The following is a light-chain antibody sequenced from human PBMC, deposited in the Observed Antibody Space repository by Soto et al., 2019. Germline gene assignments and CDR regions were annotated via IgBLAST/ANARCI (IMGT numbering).Light chain of an antibody. CDR1: QDIGSV. CDR3: QQSYSSPPT. CDR2: AAS. V-gene: IGKV1-39*01. Sequence: GDRVTIACRASQDIGSVLAWYQQKAGKAPKLLIFAASSLQSGVPSRFSGSRSGPDFTLTISSLQPEDFAAYYCQQSYSSPPTFGQGTKVDIK. J-gene: IGKJ1*01.